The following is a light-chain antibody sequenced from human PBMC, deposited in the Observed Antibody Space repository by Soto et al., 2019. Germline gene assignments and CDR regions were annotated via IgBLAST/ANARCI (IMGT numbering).Light chain of an antibody. CDR1: QSGSSSY. CDR2: GVF. J-gene: IGKJ1*01. Sequence: EIVLTQSPGTLSLSPGERASLSCRASQSGSSSYLAWYQQRPGQPPRLLIYGVFTRADDIPDRFSGSGSGTDFTLTISSLQPEDFAVYYCQHYGYPQWTFGQGTKVDIK. CDR3: QHYGYPQWT. V-gene: IGKV3-20*01.